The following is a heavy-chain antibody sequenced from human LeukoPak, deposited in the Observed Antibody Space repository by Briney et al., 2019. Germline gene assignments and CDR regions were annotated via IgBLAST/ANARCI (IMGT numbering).Heavy chain of an antibody. CDR2: ISGSAYST. D-gene: IGHD5-12*01. Sequence: HPGGSLRLSCAASGFSFSSFWMSWVRQAPGKGLEWVSGISGSAYSTYYADSVQGRFTISRDNSKNTLYLQMNSLRAEDTAVYYCAKEAGYSGYDYPDYWGQGTLVTVSS. V-gene: IGHV3-23*01. J-gene: IGHJ4*02. CDR1: GFSFSSFW. CDR3: AKEAGYSGYDYPDY.